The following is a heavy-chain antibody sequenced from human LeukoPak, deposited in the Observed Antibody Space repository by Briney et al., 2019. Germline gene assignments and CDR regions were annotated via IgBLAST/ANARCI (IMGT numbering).Heavy chain of an antibody. J-gene: IGHJ4*02. V-gene: IGHV4-59*01. CDR3: ARSSGRGQYSYGYDYFDY. Sequence: SETLSLTCSVSGDSTTSYYCSWIRQPPGKGLEWIGYIYYSGSTNYNPSLKSRVTISVDTSKNQFSLKLSSVTAADTAVYYCARSSGRGQYSYGYDYFDYWGQGTLVTVSS. CDR2: IYYSGST. CDR1: GDSTTSYY. D-gene: IGHD5-18*01.